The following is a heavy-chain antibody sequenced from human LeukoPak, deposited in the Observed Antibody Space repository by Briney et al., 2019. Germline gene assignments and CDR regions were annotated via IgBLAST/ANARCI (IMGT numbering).Heavy chain of an antibody. Sequence: ASVKLSFKASGYTFTAYNFHWVRQAPGQGLEWMGWISPYSGDTQYAQKFQDRVTMTRVTSISTVYMELSSLSSDNTAVYYCARGGGTAHFDYWGQGTPVTVSS. V-gene: IGHV1-2*02. CDR3: ARGGGTAHFDY. CDR1: GYTFTAYN. J-gene: IGHJ4*02. D-gene: IGHD1-1*01. CDR2: ISPYSGDT.